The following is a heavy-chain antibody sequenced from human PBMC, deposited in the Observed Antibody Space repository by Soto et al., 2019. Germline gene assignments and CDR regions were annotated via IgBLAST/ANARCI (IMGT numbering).Heavy chain of an antibody. CDR1: GGSINVSSYF. J-gene: IGHJ3*02. CDR3: ARHPRAMAIRGAFDI. V-gene: IGHV4-39*01. CDR2: PYDGGSS. Sequence: PSETLSLTCTVSGGSINVSSYFWGWIRQPPGKGLEWIGSPYDGGSSHYNPSLTSRATTSVDTSKNQFSLKLNSVTAADTAIYYCARHPRAMAIRGAFDIWGQGTMVTVSS. D-gene: IGHD2-8*01.